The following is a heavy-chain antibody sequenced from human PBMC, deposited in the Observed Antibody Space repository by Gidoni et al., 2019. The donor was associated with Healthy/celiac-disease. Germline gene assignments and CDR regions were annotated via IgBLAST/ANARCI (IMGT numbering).Heavy chain of an antibody. CDR3: ARGRYYYDSSGYYNDY. J-gene: IGHJ4*02. CDR2: ISYDGSNK. V-gene: IGHV3-30-3*01. CDR1: GFTFSSYA. Sequence: QVQLVESGGGVVQPGRSLRLSCAPPGFTFSSYAMHWVRPAPGKGLEWVAVISYDGSNKYYADSVKGRFTISRDNSKNTLYLQMNSLRAEDTAVYYCARGRYYYDSSGYYNDYWGQGTLVTVSS. D-gene: IGHD3-22*01.